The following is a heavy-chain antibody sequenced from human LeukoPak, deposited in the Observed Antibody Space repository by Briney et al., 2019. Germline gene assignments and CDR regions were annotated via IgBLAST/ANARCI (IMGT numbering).Heavy chain of an antibody. J-gene: IGHJ4*02. V-gene: IGHV3-53*01. Sequence: GGSLRLSCAASGFTVSSNYMSWVRQAPGKGLEWVSVIYSGGSTYYADSVKGRFTISRDNSKNTLYLQMNSLRAEDTAVYYCAKDLLRWYPSALDYWGQGTLVTVSS. CDR3: AKDLLRWYPSALDY. CDR2: IYSGGST. CDR1: GFTVSSNY. D-gene: IGHD4-23*01.